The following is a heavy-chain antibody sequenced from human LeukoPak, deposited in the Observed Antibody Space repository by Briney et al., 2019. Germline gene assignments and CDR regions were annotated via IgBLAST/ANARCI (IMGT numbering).Heavy chain of an antibody. CDR3: AISTSGSFGY. D-gene: IGHD6-19*01. CDR1: GFTFSSYG. CDR2: ISGSGGGT. V-gene: IGHV3-23*01. J-gene: IGHJ4*02. Sequence: PGGSLRLSCAASGFTFSSYGMSWVRQAPGKGLEWVSAISGSGGGTYYADSVKGRFTIARDNSKNTLYLQMNSLRAEDTAVYSCAISTSGSFGYWGQGTLVTVSS.